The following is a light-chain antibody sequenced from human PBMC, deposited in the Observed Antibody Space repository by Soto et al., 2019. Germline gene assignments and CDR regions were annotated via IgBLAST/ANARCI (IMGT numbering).Light chain of an antibody. V-gene: IGLV2-23*01. J-gene: IGLJ1*01. CDR3: CSYAGSSTYV. CDR2: EGS. Sequence: QSALTQPATVSGSPGQSITISCTGTSSDVGSYNLVSWYQQHPGKAPKLMIYEGSKRPSGVSNRFSGSKSGNTASLTFSGLQADDEADYYCCSYAGSSTYVFGTGTKLTVL. CDR1: SSDVGSYNL.